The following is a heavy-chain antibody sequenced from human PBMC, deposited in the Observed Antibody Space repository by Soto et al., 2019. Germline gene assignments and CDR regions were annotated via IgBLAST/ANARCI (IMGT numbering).Heavy chain of an antibody. Sequence: QAPGKGLEYVSAISSNGGSTYYADSVKGRFTISRDNSKNTLYLQMSSLRAEDTAVYYCVKGYYYDSSGYYSPPSGGDYWGQGTLVTVSS. CDR3: VKGYYYDSSGYYSPPSGGDY. V-gene: IGHV3-64D*06. CDR2: ISSNGGST. D-gene: IGHD3-22*01. J-gene: IGHJ4*02.